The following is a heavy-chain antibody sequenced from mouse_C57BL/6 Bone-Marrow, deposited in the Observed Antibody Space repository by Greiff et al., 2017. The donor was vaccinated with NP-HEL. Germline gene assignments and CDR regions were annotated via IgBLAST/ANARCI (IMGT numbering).Heavy chain of an antibody. D-gene: IGHD2-4*01. Sequence: EVMLVESGGGLVKPGGSLKLSCAASGFTFSSYAMSWVRQTPEKRLEWVATISDGGSYTYYPDNVKGRFTISRDNAKNNLYLQMSQLKSEDTAMYYCARYDYHYWYFDVWGTGTTVTVSS. CDR2: ISDGGSYT. CDR3: ARYDYHYWYFDV. V-gene: IGHV5-4*03. J-gene: IGHJ1*03. CDR1: GFTFSSYA.